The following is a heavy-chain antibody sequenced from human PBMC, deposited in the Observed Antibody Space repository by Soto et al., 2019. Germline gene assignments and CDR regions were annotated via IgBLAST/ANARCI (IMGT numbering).Heavy chain of an antibody. CDR2: ISAYNGNT. CDR1: GYTFTSYG. Sequence: QVQLVQSGAEVKKPGASVKVSCKASGYTFTSYGISWVRQAPGQGPEWMGWISAYNGNTNYAQKLQGRVTMTTDTSTSTAYMELRSLRSDDTAVYYCARDPSHNWTDVLLDNWFDPWGQGTLVTVSS. D-gene: IGHD1-1*01. J-gene: IGHJ5*02. CDR3: ARDPSHNWTDVLLDNWFDP. V-gene: IGHV1-18*01.